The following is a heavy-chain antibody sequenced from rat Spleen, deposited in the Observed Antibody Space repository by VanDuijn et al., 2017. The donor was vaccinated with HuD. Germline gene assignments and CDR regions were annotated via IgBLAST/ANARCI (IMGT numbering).Heavy chain of an antibody. CDR2: ISTGGGNT. V-gene: IGHV5S13*01. Sequence: EVQLVESGGGLVQPGRSLKLSCAASGFTYSNYVMAWVRQAPTKGLEWVASISTGGGNTYYRDSVKGRFTISRDNAKNTLYLQMDSLRSEDTATYYCAKGHNNYYNWFAYWGQGVMVTVSS. CDR3: AKGHNNYYNWFAY. J-gene: IGHJ2*01. CDR1: GFTYSNYV. D-gene: IGHD1-10*01.